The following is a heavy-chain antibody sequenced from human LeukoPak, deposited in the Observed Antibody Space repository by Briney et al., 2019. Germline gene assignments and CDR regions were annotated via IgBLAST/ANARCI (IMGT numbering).Heavy chain of an antibody. D-gene: IGHD3-10*01. J-gene: IGHJ3*02. Sequence: SETLSLTCAVYGGSFSGYYWSWIRQPPGKGLEWIGEINHSGSTNYNPSLKSRVTISVDTSKNQFSLKLSSVTAADTAVYYCARGGLTMVRGVILAYDALDIWGQGTMVTDSS. V-gene: IGHV4-34*01. CDR3: ARGGLTMVRGVILAYDALDI. CDR2: INHSGST. CDR1: GGSFSGYY.